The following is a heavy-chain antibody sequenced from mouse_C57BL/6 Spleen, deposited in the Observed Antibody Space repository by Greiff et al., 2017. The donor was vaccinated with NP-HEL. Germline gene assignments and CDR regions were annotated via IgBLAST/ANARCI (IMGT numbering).Heavy chain of an antibody. J-gene: IGHJ4*01. CDR1: GYSITSDY. V-gene: IGHV3-8*01. CDR2: ISYSGST. CDR3: ARGRKLRGDYYAMDY. Sequence: EVQVVESGPGLVKPSQTLSLTCSVTGYSITSDYWNWIRKFPGNKLEYMGYISYSGSTYYNPSPKRRHSITRDTSKNQYYLQLNSVTTEDTATYYCARGRKLRGDYYAMDYWGQGTSVTVSS. D-gene: IGHD1-1*01.